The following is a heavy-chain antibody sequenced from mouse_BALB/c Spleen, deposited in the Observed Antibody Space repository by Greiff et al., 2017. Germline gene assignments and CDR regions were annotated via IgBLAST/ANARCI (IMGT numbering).Heavy chain of an antibody. D-gene: IGHD1-1*01. CDR1: GHTFTSYN. CDR3: ARLLRSYWYFDV. V-gene: IGHV1-12*01. J-gene: IGHJ1*01. CDR2: IYPGNGDT. Sequence: QVQLQQPGAELVKPGASVKMSCKASGHTFTSYNMHWVKQTPGQGLEWIGAIYPGNGDTSYNQKFKGKATLTADKSSSTAYMQLSSLTSEDSAVYYCARLLRSYWYFDVWGAGTTVTVSS.